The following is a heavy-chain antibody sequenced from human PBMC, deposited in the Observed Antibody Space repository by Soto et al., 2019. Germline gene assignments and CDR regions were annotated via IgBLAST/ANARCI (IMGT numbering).Heavy chain of an antibody. D-gene: IGHD6-13*01. CDR1: GGTFSSYA. CDR3: ARKEKLRVAAAESYYYYGMDV. Sequence: GASVKVSCKASGGTFSSYAISWVRQAPGQGLEWMGGIIPIFGTANYAQKFQGRVTITADESTSTAYMELSSLRSEDTAVYYCARKEKLRVAAAESYYYYGMDVWGQGTTVTVSS. V-gene: IGHV1-69*13. CDR2: IIPIFGTA. J-gene: IGHJ6*02.